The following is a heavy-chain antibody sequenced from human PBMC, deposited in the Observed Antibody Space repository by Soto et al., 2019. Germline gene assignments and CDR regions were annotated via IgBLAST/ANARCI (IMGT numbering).Heavy chain of an antibody. CDR3: ARAIAAVS. Sequence: QVQLVESGGGVVQPGRSLRLSCAASGFTFSSYGMHWVRQAPGKGLEGVAVILYDGSNKYYADSVKGRYTLSRDNSKNMLYLQVNSLRAEDTAVYYCARAIAAVSWGPGTMVTVSS. CDR1: GFTFSSYG. D-gene: IGHD6-13*01. V-gene: IGHV3-33*01. J-gene: IGHJ3*01. CDR2: ILYDGSNK.